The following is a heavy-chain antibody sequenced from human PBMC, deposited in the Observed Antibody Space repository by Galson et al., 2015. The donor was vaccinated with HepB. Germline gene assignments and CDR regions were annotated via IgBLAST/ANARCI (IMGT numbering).Heavy chain of an antibody. D-gene: IGHD3-22*01. V-gene: IGHV3-23*01. CDR2: ISGSGGST. J-gene: IGHJ3*02. Sequence: SLRLSCAAPGFTFSSYAMNWVRQAPGKGLEWVSAISGSGGSTYYADSVKGRFTISRDNSKNMLYLQMNSLRAEDTAVYYCVKDSTSHPYYYDSSGGDAFDIWGQGTMVTVSS. CDR3: VKDSTSHPYYYDSSGGDAFDI. CDR1: GFTFSSYA.